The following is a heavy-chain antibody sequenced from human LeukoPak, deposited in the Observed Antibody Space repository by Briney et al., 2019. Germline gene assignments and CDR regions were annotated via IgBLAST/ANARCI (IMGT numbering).Heavy chain of an antibody. V-gene: IGHV3-74*01. J-gene: IGHJ5*02. CDR1: GFTFSGYW. CDR2: INSDGSTT. D-gene: IGHD3-10*01. Sequence: GGSLRLSCAASGFTFSGYWMHWVRQAPGKGLVWVSRINSDGSTTSYADSVMGRFTISRDNAKNTLYLQMNSLRAEDTAVYYCARDVLYYYGSGSSAGWFDPWGQGTLVTVSS. CDR3: ARDVLYYYGSGSSAGWFDP.